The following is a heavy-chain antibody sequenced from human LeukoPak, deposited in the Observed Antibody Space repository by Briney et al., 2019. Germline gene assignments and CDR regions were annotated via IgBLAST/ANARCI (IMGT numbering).Heavy chain of an antibody. J-gene: IGHJ3*02. V-gene: IGHV3-53*01. CDR3: ARDSGLNAFDI. CDR2: IYSGAST. Sequence: GGSLRLSCAASGFGVSNNYMSWVRQAPGKRLEWVAVIYSGASTVYADAVKGRFTLSRDNSQNALFLQMNSLKVEDTAVYYCARDSGLNAFDIWGQGTMVTVSS. CDR1: GFGVSNNY.